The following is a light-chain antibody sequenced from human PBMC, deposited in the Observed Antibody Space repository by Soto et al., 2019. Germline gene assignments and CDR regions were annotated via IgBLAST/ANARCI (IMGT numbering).Light chain of an antibody. CDR1: SGYSNYK. J-gene: IGLJ3*02. V-gene: IGLV9-49*01. CDR2: VGTGGIVG. Sequence: QTVVTQPPSASASLGASVTLTCTLSSGYSNYKVDWYQQRPGKGPRFVMRVGTGGIVGSKGDGIPDRFSVLGSGLNRYLTIKNIQEEDESVYHCGADHGSGSNFVWVFGGGTKLTVL. CDR3: GADHGSGSNFVWV.